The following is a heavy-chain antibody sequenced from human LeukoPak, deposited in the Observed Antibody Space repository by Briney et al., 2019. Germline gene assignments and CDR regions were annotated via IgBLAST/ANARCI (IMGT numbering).Heavy chain of an antibody. CDR3: ARTSGYYYFDY. V-gene: IGHV5-51*01. J-gene: IGHJ4*02. D-gene: IGHD5-12*01. Sequence: GESLQISCKGSGYSFTSYWIGWVRQLPGKGLEGMGIIYPGDSDTKYSPSFQGQVTISADKSISTAYLQWSSLKASDTAMYYCARTSGYYYFDYWGQGTLVTVSS. CDR1: GYSFTSYW. CDR2: IYPGDSDT.